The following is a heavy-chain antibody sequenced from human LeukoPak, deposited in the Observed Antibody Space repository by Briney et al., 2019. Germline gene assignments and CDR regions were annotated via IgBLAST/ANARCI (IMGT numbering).Heavy chain of an antibody. CDR1: GDILTDLS. V-gene: IGHV1-24*01. D-gene: IGHD1-26*01. CDR2: FDPDDGET. CDR3: ATVRPKARSGSYFHYYDYMDV. Sequence: GASVKVSCKVSGDILTDLSMHWVRQAPGKGLEWIGGFDPDDGETIYAQRFQGRVTMTEDTSTDTAYMYLSSLRSEDTAIYYCATVRPKARSGSYFHYYDYMDVWGQGTTVTVSS. J-gene: IGHJ6*03.